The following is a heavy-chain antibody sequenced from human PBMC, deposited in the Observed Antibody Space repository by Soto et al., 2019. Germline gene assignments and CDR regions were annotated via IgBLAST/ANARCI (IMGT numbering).Heavy chain of an antibody. V-gene: IGHV3-23*01. J-gene: IGHJ4*02. CDR3: AKDLFPTSGQRFFFES. CDR1: GFTFSTYV. Sequence: QAGGSLRLSCAASGFTFSTYVMTWVRQAPGRGLEWVATILHDETPFYTDSVKGRFTISRDNVRGTLYLQMNGLRVEDAALYFCAKDLFPTSGQRFFFESWGQGSLVTVSS. D-gene: IGHD2-21*01. CDR2: ILHDETP.